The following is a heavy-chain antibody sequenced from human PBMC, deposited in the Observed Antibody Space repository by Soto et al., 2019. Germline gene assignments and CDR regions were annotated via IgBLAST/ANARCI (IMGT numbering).Heavy chain of an antibody. D-gene: IGHD2-15*01. V-gene: IGHV3-30*18. CDR3: AKEYKWEVVGVVAATQHH. CDR1: GFTFSSYG. CDR2: ISYDGSNK. J-gene: IGHJ5*02. Sequence: QVQLVESGGGLVQPGRSLRLSCAASGFTFSSYGMHWVRQAPGKGLEWVAVISYDGSNKYYADSVKGRFTISRDNSKNTLYLQMNSLRAEDTAVYYCAKEYKWEVVGVVAATQHHWGQGTLVHVSS.